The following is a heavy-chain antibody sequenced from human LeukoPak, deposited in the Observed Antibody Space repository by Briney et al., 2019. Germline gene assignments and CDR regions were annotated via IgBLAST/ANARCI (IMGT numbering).Heavy chain of an antibody. CDR3: ARHSVGSPHYFDY. Sequence: PSETLSLTCTVSGGSISPYYWSWIRQPPGKELEWIAFIFYSGSAHYNPSLTSRLTISVDTSKTQFSLKLTSVTAADTAVYYCARHSVGSPHYFDYWGQGTPVTVSS. CDR2: IFYSGSA. J-gene: IGHJ4*02. D-gene: IGHD5/OR15-5a*01. CDR1: GGSISPYY. V-gene: IGHV4-59*08.